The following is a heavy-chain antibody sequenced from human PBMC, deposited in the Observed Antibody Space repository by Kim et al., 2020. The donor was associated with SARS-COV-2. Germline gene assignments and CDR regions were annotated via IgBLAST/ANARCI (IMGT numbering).Heavy chain of an antibody. V-gene: IGHV4-61*02. J-gene: IGHJ4*02. Sequence: PSLKSRVTISVDTSKNQFSLKLSSVTAADTAVYYCARGHEYSSSWPFLDYWGPGTLVTVSS. CDR3: ARGHEYSSSWPFLDY. D-gene: IGHD6-13*01.